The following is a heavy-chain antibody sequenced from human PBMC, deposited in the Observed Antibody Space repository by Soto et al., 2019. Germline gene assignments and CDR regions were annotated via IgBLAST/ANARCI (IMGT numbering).Heavy chain of an antibody. CDR3: ARDGGYGSSWYTGGYYYYYYGMDV. Sequence: ASVKVSCKASGYTFTSYGISWVRQAPGQGLEWMGWISAYNGNTNYAQKLQGRVTMTTDTSTSTAYMELRSLRSDDTAVYYCARDGGYGSSWYTGGYYYYYYGMDVWGQGTTVTVSS. CDR1: GYTFTSYG. V-gene: IGHV1-18*01. J-gene: IGHJ6*02. CDR2: ISAYNGNT. D-gene: IGHD6-13*01.